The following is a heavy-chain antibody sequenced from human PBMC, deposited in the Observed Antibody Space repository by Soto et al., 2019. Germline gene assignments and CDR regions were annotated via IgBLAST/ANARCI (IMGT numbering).Heavy chain of an antibody. Sequence: QVQLVQSGVEVLKPGSSVKLYCKTSGDTFDTFAISWVRQAPGQGREWLGGIIPIFRTPDYTHKFQGKVTIPADVATSTAYMGLSSLRSEHTAVYYCARDKGRGQLGGNYYYGLDVWGQGTTVTVSS. V-gene: IGHV1-69*12. J-gene: IGHJ6*02. CDR2: IIPIFRTP. D-gene: IGHD1-1*01. CDR1: GDTFDTFA. CDR3: ARDKGRGQLGGNYYYGLDV.